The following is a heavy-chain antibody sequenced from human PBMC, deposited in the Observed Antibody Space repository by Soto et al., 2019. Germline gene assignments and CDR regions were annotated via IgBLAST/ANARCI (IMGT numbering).Heavy chain of an antibody. Sequence: EVQLVESGGGLVQPGGSLKLSCVASGFTFSDSAMHWVRQASGKGLEWVGRIRSKVNTYATIYAASVKGRFTISRDDSMNTAYLQMNSLKPEDTAVYYCTRRRDWTAMDPLDYWGQGTLVTVSS. D-gene: IGHD5-18*01. CDR2: IRSKVNTYAT. J-gene: IGHJ4*02. CDR1: GFTFSDSA. CDR3: TRRRDWTAMDPLDY. V-gene: IGHV3-73*02.